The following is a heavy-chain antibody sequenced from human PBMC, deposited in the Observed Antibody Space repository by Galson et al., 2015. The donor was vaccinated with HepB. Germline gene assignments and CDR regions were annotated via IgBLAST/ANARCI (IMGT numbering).Heavy chain of an antibody. J-gene: IGHJ4*02. CDR1: GYTFSLYW. Sequence: QSGAEVKKPGESLKISCEGSGYTFSLYWIAWVRQMPGGGLECMGIIYPADSDIRYSPSFQGRVTISVDKSISTAYLQWSSLKASDTAMYYCARNSYGGTYYFDYWGQGTLVTVSS. CDR2: IYPADSDI. CDR3: ARNSYGGTYYFDY. V-gene: IGHV5-51*01. D-gene: IGHD4-23*01.